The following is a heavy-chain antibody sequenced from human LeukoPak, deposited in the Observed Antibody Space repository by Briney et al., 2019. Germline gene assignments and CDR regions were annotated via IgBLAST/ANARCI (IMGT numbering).Heavy chain of an antibody. CDR1: GGSISGGY. CDR2: VYTSGST. CDR3: AKSYFDYSTYYSYYFNL. Sequence: SETLSLTCTVSGGSISGGYWSWIRQPPGRGLEWIGYVYTSGSTNYNPSFKSRVTISVDTSKSQFALKLSSVTAADTAVYYCAKSYFDYSTYYSYYFNLWGQGALVTVSS. D-gene: IGHD4-11*01. V-gene: IGHV4-4*09. J-gene: IGHJ4*02.